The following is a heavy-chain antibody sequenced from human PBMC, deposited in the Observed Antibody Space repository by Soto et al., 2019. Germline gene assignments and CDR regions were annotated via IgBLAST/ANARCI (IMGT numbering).Heavy chain of an antibody. V-gene: IGHV1-69*06. D-gene: IGHD3-22*01. J-gene: IGHJ2*01. CDR1: EDTFRNYA. CDR3: ASTKYDSSAYYYRHLGL. CDR2: IITIFGTA. Sequence: QVELVQSGAEVKKPGSSVKVSCQASEDTFRNYAISWVRQAPGQGLEWMGGIITIFGTANYAQKFQARVTITADTSATTAYLELSSLISEDTAAYYCASTKYDSSAYYYRHLGLWGRSTLVTVST.